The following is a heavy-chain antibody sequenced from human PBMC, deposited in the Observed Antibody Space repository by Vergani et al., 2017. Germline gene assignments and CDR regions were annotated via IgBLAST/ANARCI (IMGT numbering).Heavy chain of an antibody. CDR2: IIPIFGTA. D-gene: IGHD2-15*01. Sequence: QVQLVQSGAEVKKPGSSVKVSCKASGGTFSSYAISWVRQAPGQGIDWMGGIIPIFGTANYAQKFQGRVTITADESTSTAYMELSSLRSEDTAVYYCARDANEGYCSGGSCYNWFDPWGQGTLVTVSS. CDR3: ARDANEGYCSGGSCYNWFDP. J-gene: IGHJ5*02. CDR1: GGTFSSYA. V-gene: IGHV1-69*01.